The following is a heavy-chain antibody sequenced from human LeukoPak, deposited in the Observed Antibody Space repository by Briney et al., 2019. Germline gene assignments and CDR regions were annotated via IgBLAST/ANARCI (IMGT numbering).Heavy chain of an antibody. D-gene: IGHD1-26*01. Sequence: PSETLSLTCTVSGGSISSSSYYWGWIRQPPGKGLEWIGSIYYSGSTYYNPSLKSRVTISVDTSKNQFSLKLSSVTAADTAVYYCARESPTLYSGSYYLGPYFDYWGQGTLVTVSS. V-gene: IGHV4-39*07. CDR3: ARESPTLYSGSYYLGPYFDY. J-gene: IGHJ4*02. CDR1: GGSISSSSYY. CDR2: IYYSGST.